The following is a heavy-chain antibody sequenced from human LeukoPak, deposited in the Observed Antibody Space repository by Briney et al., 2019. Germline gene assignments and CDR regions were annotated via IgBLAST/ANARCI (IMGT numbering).Heavy chain of an antibody. V-gene: IGHV3-9*01. D-gene: IGHD6-19*01. CDR3: QKFCRSGWSHDALNM. CDR2: ITWDSGNI. J-gene: IGHJ3*02. CDR1: GFTFADYA. Sequence: GRSLRLSCAASGFTFADYAMHWVRQVPGKGLEWVSGITWDSGNIGYADSVKGRFTISRDNAKNSLYLQMNSLRAEDTALYYWQKFCRSGWSHDALNMWAQGT.